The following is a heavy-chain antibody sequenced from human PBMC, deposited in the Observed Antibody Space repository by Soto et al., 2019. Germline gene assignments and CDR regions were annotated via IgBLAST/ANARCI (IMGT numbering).Heavy chain of an antibody. CDR2: ISGSGGST. CDR3: AKALTKRTYYYDSSGSRGGFDY. CDR1: GVTFSSYA. Sequence: EVQLLESGGGLVQPGGSLRLSCAASGVTFSSYAMSWVRQAPGKVLEWVSAISGSGGSTYYADSVKGRFTISRDNSKNTLDLQMNSLRAEDTAVYYGAKALTKRTYYYDSSGSRGGFDYWGQGTLVTVSS. J-gene: IGHJ4*02. D-gene: IGHD3-22*01. V-gene: IGHV3-23*01.